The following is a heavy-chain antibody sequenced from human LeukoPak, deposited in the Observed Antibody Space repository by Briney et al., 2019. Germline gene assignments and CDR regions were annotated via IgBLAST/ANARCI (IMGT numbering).Heavy chain of an antibody. D-gene: IGHD5-12*01. J-gene: IGHJ5*02. Sequence: PSETLSLTCTVSGDSISSYYWSWIRQPPGKGLEWIGYIYDTGSTNYNPSLKSRVTISVDPSKNQFSLKLSSVTAADTAVYYCARVLRDYPNWFDPWGQGTLVTVSS. CDR3: ARVLRDYPNWFDP. V-gene: IGHV4-59*01. CDR2: IYDTGST. CDR1: GDSISSYY.